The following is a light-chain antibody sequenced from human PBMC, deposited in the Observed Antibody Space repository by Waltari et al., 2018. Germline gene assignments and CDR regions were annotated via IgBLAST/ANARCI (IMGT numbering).Light chain of an antibody. V-gene: IGLV2-14*01. CDR2: EVT. CDR1: SRDVGGYNF. CDR3: SSYTSSSTLGV. J-gene: IGLJ3*02. Sequence: QSALTQPASVSGSPGQSITIPCSGTSRDVGGYNFVAWYQHHPGKAPKLIIYEVTSRPSGVSNRFSGSKSGNTASLTISGLQAEDEADYYCSSYTSSSTLGVFGGGTKLTVL.